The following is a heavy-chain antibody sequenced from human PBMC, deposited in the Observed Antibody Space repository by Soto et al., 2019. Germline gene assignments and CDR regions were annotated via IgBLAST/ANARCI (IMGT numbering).Heavy chain of an antibody. D-gene: IGHD3-9*01. V-gene: IGHV3-23*01. Sequence: GKGLEWVSAISGSGGSTYYADSVKGRFTISRDNSKNTLYLQMNSLRAEDTAVYYCANAVSFFLSSDDIRDSVPVSAFLLKRSSDL. J-gene: IGHJ2*01. CDR2: ISGSGGST. CDR3: ANAVSFFLSSDDIRDSVPVSAFLLKRSSDL.